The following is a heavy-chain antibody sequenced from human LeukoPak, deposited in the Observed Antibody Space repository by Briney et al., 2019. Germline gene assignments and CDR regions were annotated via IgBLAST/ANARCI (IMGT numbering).Heavy chain of an antibody. CDR3: ARGGWSQDY. J-gene: IGHJ4*02. V-gene: IGHV4-59*01. CDR1: GGSINNNY. Sequence: NASETLSLTCTVSGGSINNNYWSWFRQSPGKGLVWIGYIYYNGNTNYNTSLESRVTISVDTSKNQIHLRLSSVTAADTAVYYCARGGWSQDYWGQGTLVTVSS. CDR2: IYYNGNT. D-gene: IGHD6-19*01.